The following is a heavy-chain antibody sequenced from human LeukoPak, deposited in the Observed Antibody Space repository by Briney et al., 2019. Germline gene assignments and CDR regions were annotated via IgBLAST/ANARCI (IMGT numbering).Heavy chain of an antibody. J-gene: IGHJ6*03. D-gene: IGHD3-16*01. V-gene: IGHV3-23*01. Sequence: TGGSQRLSCAASGFSFNSYAMTWVRQAPGKGPEWVSAISGGGSSTYYADSVKGRFTISRDNSKSTLYLQMNSLRAEDTAVYYCAKGGESYYNHYYMDVWGKGTTVTVSS. CDR1: GFSFNSYA. CDR2: ISGGGSST. CDR3: AKGGESYYNHYYMDV.